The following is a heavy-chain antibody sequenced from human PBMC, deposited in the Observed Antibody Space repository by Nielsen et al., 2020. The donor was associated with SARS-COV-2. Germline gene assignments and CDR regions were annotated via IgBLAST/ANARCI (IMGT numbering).Heavy chain of an antibody. J-gene: IGHJ4*02. V-gene: IGHV1-18*04. Sequence: ASVKVSCKASGYTFTTYGIGWVRQASGQGLEWMGWISRNNGKTQYAQKFQDRVTLTTDTSTTTAYMELRSLRSDDTALYYCARPDYYESSGYFMYWGQGTLVTVSS. CDR1: GYTFTTYG. CDR2: ISRNNGKT. D-gene: IGHD3-22*01. CDR3: ARPDYYESSGYFMY.